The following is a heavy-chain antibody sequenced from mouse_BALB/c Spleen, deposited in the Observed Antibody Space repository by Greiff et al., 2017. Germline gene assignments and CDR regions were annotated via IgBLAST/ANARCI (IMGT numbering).Heavy chain of an antibody. CDR2: INPYNDGT. J-gene: IGHJ4*01. CDR1: GYTFTSYV. V-gene: IGHV1-14*01. D-gene: IGHD2-3*01. Sequence: EVQLQQSGPELVKPGASVKMSCKASGYTFTSYVMHWVKQKPGQGLEWIGYINPYNDGTKYNEKFKGKATLTSDKSSSTAYMELSSLTSEDSAVYYCAREGTMGSMDYWGQGTSVTVSS. CDR3: AREGTMGSMDY.